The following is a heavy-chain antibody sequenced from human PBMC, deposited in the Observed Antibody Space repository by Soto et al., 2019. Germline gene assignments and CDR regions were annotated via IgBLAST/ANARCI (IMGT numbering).Heavy chain of an antibody. V-gene: IGHV1-8*01. J-gene: IGHJ6*03. CDR1: GYTFTSYD. CDR3: ARTYGSGSYWAPLYYYYYYMDV. Sequence: ASVKVSCKASGYTFTSYDINWVRQATGQGLEWMGWMNPNSGNTGYAQKFQGRVTMTRNTSISTAYMELSSLRSEDTAVYYCARTYGSGSYWAPLYYYYYYMDVWGKGTTVTVSS. CDR2: MNPNSGNT. D-gene: IGHD3-10*01.